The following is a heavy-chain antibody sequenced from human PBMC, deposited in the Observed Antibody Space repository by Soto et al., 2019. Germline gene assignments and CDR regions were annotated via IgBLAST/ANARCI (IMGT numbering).Heavy chain of an antibody. J-gene: IGHJ4*02. CDR1: GYTFTGYY. Sequence: ASVKVSCKASGYTFTGYYLHWVRQAPGQGLEWMGRINPNSGVTNYAQKFQGRVTMTSDSSIRTAYMELTGLRSDDTAVYYCAREVDVNKCFDSCGPGTLVTVYS. CDR2: INPNSGVT. CDR3: AREVDVNKCFDS. D-gene: IGHD5-12*01. V-gene: IGHV1-2*02.